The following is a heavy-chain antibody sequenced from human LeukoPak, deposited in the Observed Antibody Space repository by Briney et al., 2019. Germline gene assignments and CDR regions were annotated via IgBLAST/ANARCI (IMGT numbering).Heavy chain of an antibody. V-gene: IGHV3-23*01. J-gene: IGHJ6*03. D-gene: IGHD3-22*01. CDR1: GFTFSSYD. CDR2: ICTGEGVT. Sequence: GGTLRLSCVVSGFTFSSYDMTWVRQAPGKGLERVSVICTGEGVTYYADSVRGRFTISRDDSKDTLYLQMNSLRAEDSAVDYCAKDRAVSGSLYYDYMDVWGKGTPVTVSS. CDR3: AKDRAVSGSLYYDYMDV.